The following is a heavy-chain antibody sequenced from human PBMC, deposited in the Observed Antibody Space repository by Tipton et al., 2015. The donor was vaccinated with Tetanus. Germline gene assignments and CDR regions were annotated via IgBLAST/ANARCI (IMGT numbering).Heavy chain of an antibody. CDR1: GGSFSGHY. V-gene: IGHV4-34*01. Sequence: TLSLTCAVYGGSFSGHYWSWMRQPPGKGLEWIGEVHHSGSTKYNPSLKSRVTILADTSMDQFSLRLSSVTAADTALYYCAKHGDRDTIGHHFDYWTQGTLVTVSS. CDR3: AKHGDRDTIGHHFDY. CDR2: VHHSGST. J-gene: IGHJ4*02. D-gene: IGHD4-17*01.